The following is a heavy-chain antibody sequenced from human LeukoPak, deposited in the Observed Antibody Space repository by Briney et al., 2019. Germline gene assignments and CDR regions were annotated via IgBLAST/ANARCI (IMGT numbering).Heavy chain of an antibody. CDR2: ITNDGSST. CDR1: GFTFSSYW. CDR3: ARDVEGGTFDI. J-gene: IGHJ3*02. Sequence: PGGSLRLSCAASGFTFSSYWMHWVRQAPGKGLVWVSRITNDGSSTSHADSVKGRFTISRDNAKNTLYLQMNSLRAEDTAVYFCARDVEGGTFDIWGQGTTVTVSS. V-gene: IGHV3-74*01. D-gene: IGHD3-16*01.